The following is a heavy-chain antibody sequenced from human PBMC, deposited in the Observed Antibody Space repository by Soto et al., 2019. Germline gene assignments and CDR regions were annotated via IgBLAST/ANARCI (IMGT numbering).Heavy chain of an antibody. CDR1: GASISSGW. CDR3: SSRVTDAPT. D-gene: IGHD3-10*01. CDR2: TLYSGRT. Sequence: QVQLQESGPGLVKPSGTLSLTCAVSGASISSGWWTWVRQPPGKGLEWIGETLYSGRTNYNSSLNSRVTISIDKSKKQFSLNLSSVTDADTAVYYCSSRVTDAPTWGQGTRVTVSS. J-gene: IGHJ5*02. V-gene: IGHV4-4*02.